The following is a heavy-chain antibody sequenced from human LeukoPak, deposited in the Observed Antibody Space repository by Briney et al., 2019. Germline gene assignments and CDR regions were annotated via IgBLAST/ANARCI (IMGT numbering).Heavy chain of an antibody. Sequence: SETLSLTCTVSGGSISSYYWSWIRQPPGKGLEWIGYIYHSGSTYYNPSLKSRVTISVDTSKNQFSLKLGSVAAADTAVYYCAREDFGEYSFDYWGQGTLVTVSS. J-gene: IGHJ4*02. CDR1: GGSISSYY. CDR2: IYHSGST. CDR3: AREDFGEYSFDY. D-gene: IGHD4-17*01. V-gene: IGHV4-59*12.